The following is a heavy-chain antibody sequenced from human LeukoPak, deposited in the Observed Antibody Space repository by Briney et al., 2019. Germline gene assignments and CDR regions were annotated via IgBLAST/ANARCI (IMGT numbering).Heavy chain of an antibody. CDR3: TRVNYYDSSGYYYVFDY. J-gene: IGHJ4*02. CDR2: IRSKAYGGTT. D-gene: IGHD3-22*01. V-gene: IGHV3-49*02. Sequence: WIRQPPGKGLEWVGFIRSKAYGGTTEYAASVKGRFTISRDDSKSIAYLQMNSLKTEDTAVYYCTRVNYYDSSGYYYVFDYWGQGTLVTVSS.